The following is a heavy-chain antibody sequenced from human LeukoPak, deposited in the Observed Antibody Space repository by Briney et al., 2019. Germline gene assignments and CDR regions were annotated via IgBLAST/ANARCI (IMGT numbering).Heavy chain of an antibody. D-gene: IGHD6-19*01. CDR2: ISAYNGNT. J-gene: IGHJ4*02. Sequence: ASXKVSCKASGYTFTSYGISWVRQAPGQGLEWMGWISAYNGNTNYAQKLQGRVTITTGTYTSTAYMELRSLRSDDTAVYYCARENPAVAGNDYWGQGTLVTVSS. CDR3: ARENPAVAGNDY. CDR1: GYTFTSYG. V-gene: IGHV1-18*01.